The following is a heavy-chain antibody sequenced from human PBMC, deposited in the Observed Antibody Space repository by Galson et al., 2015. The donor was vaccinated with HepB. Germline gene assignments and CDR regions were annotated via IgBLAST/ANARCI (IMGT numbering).Heavy chain of an antibody. CDR1: GSTFTSYG. CDR2: ISAYNGNT. V-gene: IGHV1-18*04. CDR3: ARDVAAAGNNWFDP. Sequence: SVTVSCKASGSTFTSYGISWVRRAPGQGLEWMGWISAYNGNTNYAQKLQGRVTMTTDTSTSTAYMELRSLRSDDTAVYYCARDVAAAGNNWFDPWGQGTRVTVSS. D-gene: IGHD6-13*01. J-gene: IGHJ5*02.